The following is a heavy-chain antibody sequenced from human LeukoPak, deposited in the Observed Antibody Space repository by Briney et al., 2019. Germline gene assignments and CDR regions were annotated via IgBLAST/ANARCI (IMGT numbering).Heavy chain of an antibody. D-gene: IGHD3-16*01. CDR1: GFTVSSNY. CDR3: ARDGGGRVDP. V-gene: IGHV3-53*04. J-gene: IGHJ5*02. Sequence: PGGSLRLSCAASGFTVSSNYMSWVRQAPGKGLEWVSVIYSGGSTYYADSVKGRFTISRHNSKNTLYLQMNSRRAEDMAVYYCARDGGGRVDPWGQGTLVTVSS. CDR2: IYSGGST.